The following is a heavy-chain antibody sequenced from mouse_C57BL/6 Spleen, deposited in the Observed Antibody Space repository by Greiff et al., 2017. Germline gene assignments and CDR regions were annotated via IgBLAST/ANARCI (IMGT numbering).Heavy chain of an antibody. Sequence: EVMLVESGGGLVQPGGSMKLSCVASGFTFSNYWMNWVRQSPEKGLEWVAQIRLKSDNYATHYAESVKGRFTISRDDSKSSVYLQMNNLRAEDTGIYYCTGPGYSVGFGYWGQGTLVTVSA. D-gene: IGHD2-3*01. J-gene: IGHJ3*01. CDR1: GFTFSNYW. CDR2: IRLKSDNYAT. V-gene: IGHV6-3*01. CDR3: TGPGYSVGFGY.